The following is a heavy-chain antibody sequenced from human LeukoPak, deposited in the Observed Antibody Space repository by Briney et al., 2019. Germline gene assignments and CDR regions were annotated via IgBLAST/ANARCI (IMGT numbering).Heavy chain of an antibody. CDR1: GLTFSDYY. V-gene: IGHV3-11*01. Sequence: PGGSLRLSCAASGLTFSDYYMNWIRQAPGKGLEWVSYITTSGATTWYADSVKGRFTISRDDAKNSLYLQMNSLRAEDTAVYYCAKVPSGGWFGDLFFDCRVQGSLVSVSS. CDR3: AKVPSGGWFGDLFFDC. J-gene: IGHJ4*02. CDR2: ITTSGATT. D-gene: IGHD3-10*01.